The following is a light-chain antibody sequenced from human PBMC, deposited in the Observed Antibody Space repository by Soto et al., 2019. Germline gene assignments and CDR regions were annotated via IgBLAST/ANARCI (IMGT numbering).Light chain of an antibody. CDR3: CSYAGSDTVV. J-gene: IGLJ2*01. CDR1: SSDVGGFKY. CDR2: DVS. Sequence: QSVLTQPRSVSGSPGQSVTISCTGASSDVGGFKYVSWYQQHPGKAPKLMIYDVSKRPSGVPDRFSGSKSGNTASLTISGLQAEDEADYHCCSYAGSDTVVFGGGTKLTVL. V-gene: IGLV2-11*01.